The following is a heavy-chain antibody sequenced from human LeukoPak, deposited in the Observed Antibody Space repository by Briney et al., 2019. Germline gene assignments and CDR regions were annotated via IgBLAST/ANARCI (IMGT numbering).Heavy chain of an antibody. D-gene: IGHD3-22*01. Sequence: SVKVSCKASGGTFSSYAISWVRQAPGQGLEWMGGIIPIFCTANYAQKFQGRVTITTDESTSTAYMELSSLRSEDTAVYYCAREGGTDSSGYYFDYWGQGTLVTVSS. J-gene: IGHJ4*02. CDR2: IIPIFCTA. CDR1: GGTFSSYA. V-gene: IGHV1-69*05. CDR3: AREGGTDSSGYYFDY.